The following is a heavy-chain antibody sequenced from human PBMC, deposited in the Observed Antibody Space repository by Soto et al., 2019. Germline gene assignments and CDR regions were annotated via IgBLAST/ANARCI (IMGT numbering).Heavy chain of an antibody. CDR3: ARASGAYSS. Sequence: EVQLVESGGGLVQPGGSLRLSCAASGFTFSDHYMDWVRQAPGKGLEWVGRTRNKANSYTTEYAASVKGRFTISRDDSKNSLYLQMNSLKTEDTAVYYCARASGAYSSWGQGTLVTVSS. V-gene: IGHV3-72*01. J-gene: IGHJ4*02. CDR1: GFTFSDHY. D-gene: IGHD6-13*01. CDR2: TRNKANSYTT.